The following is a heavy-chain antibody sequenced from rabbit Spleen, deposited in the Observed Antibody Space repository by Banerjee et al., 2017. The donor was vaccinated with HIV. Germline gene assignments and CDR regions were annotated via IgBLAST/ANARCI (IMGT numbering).Heavy chain of an antibody. CDR2: AYAGSSGST. CDR3: ARDTASSFSSYGMDL. J-gene: IGHJ6*01. V-gene: IGHV1S45*01. D-gene: IGHD8-1*01. CDR1: CFSCNSGDV. Sequence: QQQLVASGGLLIPPGASLPLTCNASCFSCNSGDVMCFVRHPPGKGLERVAFAYAGSSGSTYSATWAKGRFTISKTSSTTVTLQMTRLTAADTATYFCARDTASSFSSYGMDLWGPGTLVTVS.